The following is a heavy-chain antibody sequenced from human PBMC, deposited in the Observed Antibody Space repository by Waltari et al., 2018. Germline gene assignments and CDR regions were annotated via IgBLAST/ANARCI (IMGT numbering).Heavy chain of an antibody. CDR3: AKQVGATPIGYYFDY. CDR1: GFTFSSYG. Sequence: QVQLVESGGGVVQPGGSLRLSCAASGFTFSSYGMHWVRQAPGKGLEWVAFIRYDGSNKYYADSVKGRFTISRDNSKNTLYLQMNSLRAEDTAVYYCAKQVGATPIGYYFDYWGQGTLVTVSS. J-gene: IGHJ4*02. D-gene: IGHD1-26*01. CDR2: IRYDGSNK. V-gene: IGHV3-30*02.